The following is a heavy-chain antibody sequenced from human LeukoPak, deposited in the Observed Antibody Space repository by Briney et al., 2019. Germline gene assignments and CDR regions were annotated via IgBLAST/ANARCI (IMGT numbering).Heavy chain of an antibody. V-gene: IGHV1-24*01. CDR3: ATDRHYGDYSAFDI. Sequence: ASVKVSCKVSGYTLTELSMHWERQAPGKGLEWMGGFDPEDGETIYAQKFQGRVTMTEDTSTDTAYMELSSLRSEDTAVYYCATDRHYGDYSAFDIWGQGTMVTVSS. J-gene: IGHJ3*02. CDR1: GYTLTELS. CDR2: FDPEDGET. D-gene: IGHD4-17*01.